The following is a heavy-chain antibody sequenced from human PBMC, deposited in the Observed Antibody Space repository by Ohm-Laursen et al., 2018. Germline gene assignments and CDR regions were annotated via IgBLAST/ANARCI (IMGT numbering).Heavy chain of an antibody. V-gene: IGHV1-8*02. CDR3: ARDRGWVVVYFDY. Sequence: ASVKVSCKASGYTFTGYYMHWVRQAPGQGLEWMGWMNPNSGNTGYAQKFQGRVTMTRNTSISTAYMELSSLRSDDTAVYYCARDRGWVVVYFDYWGQGTLVTVSS. D-gene: IGHD2-2*01. CDR2: MNPNSGNT. J-gene: IGHJ4*02. CDR1: GYTFTGYY.